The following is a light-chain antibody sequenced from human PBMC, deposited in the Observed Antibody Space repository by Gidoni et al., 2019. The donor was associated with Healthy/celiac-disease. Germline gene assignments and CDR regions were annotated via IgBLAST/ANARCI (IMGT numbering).Light chain of an antibody. CDR3: LQDYNYPGT. V-gene: IGKV1-6*01. CDR1: QGIRSG. CDR2: AAS. J-gene: IGKJ1*01. Sequence: AIQMTQSPSSLSAAVGDRVTITCRASQGIRSGLGWYQQKPGNAPKLLIYAASSLQSGVPSRFSGSGSGTDFTLTISSLQPEDFATYYCLQDYNYPGTFGQGTKVEIK.